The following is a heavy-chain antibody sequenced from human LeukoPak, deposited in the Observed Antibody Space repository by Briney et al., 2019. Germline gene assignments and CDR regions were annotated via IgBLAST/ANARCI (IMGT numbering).Heavy chain of an antibody. CDR2: IYLRDSDT. Sequence: GESLKISCQSSASRFSNYWIGWVRQMPGKGLEWMGIIYLRDSDTRYSPSFHGQVTISADKSISTASLHWSSLKASDTAMYYCARHGLEGPMPYYFDYWGQGTLVTVSS. J-gene: IGHJ4*02. D-gene: IGHD2-2*01. V-gene: IGHV5-51*01. CDR3: ARHGLEGPMPYYFDY. CDR1: ASRFSNYW.